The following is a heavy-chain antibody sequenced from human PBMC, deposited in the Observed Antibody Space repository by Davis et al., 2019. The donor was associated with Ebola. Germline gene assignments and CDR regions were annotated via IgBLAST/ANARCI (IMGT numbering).Heavy chain of an antibody. J-gene: IGHJ5*02. CDR3: ARGPGYSGIDP. CDR2: INHSGST. CDR1: GGSFSGYY. Sequence: SQTLSFTCAVYGGSFSGYYWSWIRQPPGKGLEWIGEINHSGSTNYNPSLKSRVTISVDTSKNQFSLKLSSVTAADTAVYYCARGPGYSGIDPWGQGTLVTVSS. V-gene: IGHV4-34*01. D-gene: IGHD1-14*01.